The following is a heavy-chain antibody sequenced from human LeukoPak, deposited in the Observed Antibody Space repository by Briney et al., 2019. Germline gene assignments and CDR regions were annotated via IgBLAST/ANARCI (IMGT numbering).Heavy chain of an antibody. J-gene: IGHJ6*03. CDR1: GYTFTSYG. D-gene: IGHD2-8*01. CDR3: VYAPATGRSMDV. V-gene: IGHV1-2*02. CDR2: INPNSGGT. Sequence: GASVKVSCKASGYTFTSYGISWVRQAPGQGLEWMGWINPNSGGTNYAQKFQGRVTMTRDTSISTAYMELSRLRSDDTAVYYCVYAPATGRSMDVWGKGTTVTISS.